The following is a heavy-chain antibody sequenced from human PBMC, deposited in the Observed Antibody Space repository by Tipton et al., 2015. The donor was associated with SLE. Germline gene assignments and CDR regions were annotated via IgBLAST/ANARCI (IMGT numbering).Heavy chain of an antibody. CDR2: LMPILGTT. D-gene: IGHD3-9*01. CDR3: AREGYFDSDSLHI. J-gene: IGHJ3*02. CDR1: TDTFNSYA. Sequence: QSGAEVKKPGSSVKVSCKASTDTFNSYAISWVRQAPEQGLEWVGALMPILGTTNYAQRFQGRVTLTTDESTSTAYMELSSLRSEDTAVYYCAREGYFDSDSLHIWGQGTMVTVSA. V-gene: IGHV1-69*05.